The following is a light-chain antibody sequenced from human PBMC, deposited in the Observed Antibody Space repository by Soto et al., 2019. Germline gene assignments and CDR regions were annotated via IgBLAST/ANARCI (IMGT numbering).Light chain of an antibody. CDR3: AAWDDGLNGHV. CDR1: SSNIGSYT. Sequence: QSVLAQPPSASGTPGQRVTISCSGSSSNIGSYTVHWFQQLPGAAPKPLIYTTDQRPSGVPDRFSGSKSGTSASLAISGLQSEDEADYYCAAWDDGLNGHVFGSGTKVTVL. V-gene: IGLV1-44*01. J-gene: IGLJ1*01. CDR2: TTD.